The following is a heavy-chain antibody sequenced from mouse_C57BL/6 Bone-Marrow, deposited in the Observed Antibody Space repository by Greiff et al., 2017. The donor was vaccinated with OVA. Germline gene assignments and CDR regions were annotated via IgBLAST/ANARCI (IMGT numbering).Heavy chain of an antibody. CDR1: GYSITSGYY. D-gene: IGHD4-1*01. CDR3: ATNWEVLYYFDY. CDR2: ISYDGSN. V-gene: IGHV3-6*01. Sequence: EVQLKESGPGLVKPSQSLSLTCSVTGYSITSGYYWNWIRQFPGNKLEWMGYISYDGSNNYNPSLKNRISITRDTSKNQFFLKLNSVTTEDTATYYCATNWEVLYYFDYWGQGTTLTVSS. J-gene: IGHJ2*01.